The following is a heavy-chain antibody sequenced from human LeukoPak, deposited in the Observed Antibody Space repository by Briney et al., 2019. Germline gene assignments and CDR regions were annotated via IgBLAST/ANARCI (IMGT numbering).Heavy chain of an antibody. Sequence: PSETLSLTCTVSGGSISSSNYYWGWIRQPPGKGLEWIGCSYYGGSTYYNPSLKSRVSISVDTSQNQFSMRLNSVTAADTAVYYCATQVAKVATNPRINYFDYWGPGTLVTVSS. CDR2: SYYGGST. D-gene: IGHD5-12*01. CDR1: GGSISSSNYY. J-gene: IGHJ4*02. V-gene: IGHV4-39*01. CDR3: ATQVAKVATNPRINYFDY.